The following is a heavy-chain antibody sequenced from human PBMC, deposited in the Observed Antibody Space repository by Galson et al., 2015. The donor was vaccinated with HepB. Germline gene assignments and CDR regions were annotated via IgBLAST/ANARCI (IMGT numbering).Heavy chain of an antibody. CDR2: INAGNGNT. D-gene: IGHD1-26*01. CDR3: AKGVGYGGFDP. J-gene: IGHJ5*02. V-gene: IGHV1-3*01. Sequence: SVKVSCKASGYTFTSYAMHWVRQAPGQRLEWMGWINAGNGNTKYSQKFQGRVTITGDTSASTAYMELSSLRSEDTAVYYCAKGVGYGGFDPWGQGTLVTVSS. CDR1: GYTFTSYA.